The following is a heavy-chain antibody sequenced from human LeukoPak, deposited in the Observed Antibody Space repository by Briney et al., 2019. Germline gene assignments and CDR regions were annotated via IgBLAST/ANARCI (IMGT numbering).Heavy chain of an antibody. J-gene: IGHJ4*02. CDR1: GGSLTYYY. V-gene: IGHV4-59*08. CDR3: ARTYYDILTGYFYFDY. CDR2: IYYSGST. Sequence: SETLSLTCSVSGGSLTYYYWTWIRQPPGRRPEWIGFIYYSGSTNYNPSLESRVAFSVDTSKNQVSLKLSSVTAADTAVYYCARTYYDILTGYFYFDYWGQGTLVTVSS. D-gene: IGHD3-9*01.